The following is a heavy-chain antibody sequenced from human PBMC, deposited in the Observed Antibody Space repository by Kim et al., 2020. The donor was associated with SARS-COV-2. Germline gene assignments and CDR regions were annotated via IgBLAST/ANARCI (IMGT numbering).Heavy chain of an antibody. Sequence: ASVKVSCEASGYTFTSYDINWVRQATGQGLEWMGWMNPNSGNTGYAQNFQCRVTLTRNTSINTAFMELNSLRSDDTAVYYCARNSPANRLFDYWGQGTPVTVSS. CDR1: GYTFTSYD. CDR3: ARNSPANRLFDY. J-gene: IGHJ4*02. V-gene: IGHV1-8*01. D-gene: IGHD1-26*01. CDR2: MNPNSGNT.